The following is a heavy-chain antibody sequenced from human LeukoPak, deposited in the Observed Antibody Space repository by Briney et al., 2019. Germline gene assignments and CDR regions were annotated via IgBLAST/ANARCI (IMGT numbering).Heavy chain of an antibody. CDR3: ARTDSSGWYRGLDY. V-gene: IGHV4-59*01. Sequence: PSETLSLTCAVYGGSFSSYYWSWIRQPPGKGLEWIGYIYYSGSTNYNPSLKSRVTISVDTSKNQFSLKLSSVTAADTAVYYCARTDSSGWYRGLDYWGQGTLVTVSS. D-gene: IGHD6-19*01. CDR1: GGSFSSYY. CDR2: IYYSGST. J-gene: IGHJ4*02.